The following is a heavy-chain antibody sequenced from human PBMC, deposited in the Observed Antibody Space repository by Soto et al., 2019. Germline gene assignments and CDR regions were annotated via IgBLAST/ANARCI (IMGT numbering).Heavy chain of an antibody. CDR3: ARSDRFDY. J-gene: IGHJ4*02. D-gene: IGHD2-21*02. Sequence: GGSLRLSCAASGFTFSSYWMHWVRQAPAKGLMWVSRISGDGSTTFYADSVQGRFTISRDNAKNTLYLQMNSLRAEDTAVYYCARSDRFDYWGQGTLVTVSS. CDR1: GFTFSSYW. V-gene: IGHV3-74*01. CDR2: ISGDGSTT.